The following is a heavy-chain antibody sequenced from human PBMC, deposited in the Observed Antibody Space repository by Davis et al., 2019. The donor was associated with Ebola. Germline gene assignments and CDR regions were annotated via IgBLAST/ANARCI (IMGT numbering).Heavy chain of an antibody. D-gene: IGHD3-3*01. V-gene: IGHV1-69*06. CDR3: ARGSQGDFWSGYYG. CDR1: GYSFTSLY. J-gene: IGHJ4*02. Sequence: SVKVSCKASGYSFTSLYIHWVRQAPGQGLEWMGGIIPIFGTANYAQKFQGRVTITADKSTSTAYMELSSLRSEDTAVYYCARGSQGDFWSGYYGWGQGTLVTVSS. CDR2: IIPIFGTA.